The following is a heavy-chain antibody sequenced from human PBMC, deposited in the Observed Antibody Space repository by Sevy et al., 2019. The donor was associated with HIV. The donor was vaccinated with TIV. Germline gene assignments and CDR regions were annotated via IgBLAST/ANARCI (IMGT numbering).Heavy chain of an antibody. V-gene: IGHV4-34*01. CDR1: GGSFSGYY. D-gene: IGHD3-16*01. CDR3: ARGLVDDYVSGSFQSNYLYYIDV. J-gene: IGHJ6*03. Sequence: SETLSLTCAVYGGSFSGYYWSWIRQPPGKGLEWIGEVKHSGTTNYNPSLNSRVIMSVDTSKNQISLKLRSLTAADTAVFYCARGLVDDYVSGSFQSNYLYYIDVWGKGTTVTVSS. CDR2: VKHSGTT.